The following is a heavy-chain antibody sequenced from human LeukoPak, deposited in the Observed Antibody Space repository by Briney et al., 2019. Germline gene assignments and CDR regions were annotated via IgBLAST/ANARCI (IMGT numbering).Heavy chain of an antibody. D-gene: IGHD1-26*01. V-gene: IGHV4-34*01. CDR3: ARSYGSDY. CDR2: INHSGST. Sequence: SETLSLTCAVYGGSFSGYYWSWIRQPPGKGLEWMGEINHSGSTNYNPSLKSRVTISVDTSKNQFSLMLSSVTAADTAVYYCARSYGSDYWGQGTLVTVSS. CDR1: GGSFSGYY. J-gene: IGHJ4*02.